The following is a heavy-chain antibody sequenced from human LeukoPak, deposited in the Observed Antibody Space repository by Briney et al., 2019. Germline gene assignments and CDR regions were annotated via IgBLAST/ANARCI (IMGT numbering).Heavy chain of an antibody. CDR2: IKQDGGDK. CDR1: GFTFSSYG. V-gene: IGHV3-7*01. J-gene: IGHJ4*02. CDR3: ARDYYGSGSYYLYYFDY. Sequence: GGSLRLSCAASGFTFSSYGMHWVRQAPGKGLEWVANIKQDGGDKYYVDSVKGRFTISRDNAKNSLYLQMNSLRAEDTAVYYCARDYYGSGSYYLYYFDYWGQGTLVTVSS. D-gene: IGHD3-10*01.